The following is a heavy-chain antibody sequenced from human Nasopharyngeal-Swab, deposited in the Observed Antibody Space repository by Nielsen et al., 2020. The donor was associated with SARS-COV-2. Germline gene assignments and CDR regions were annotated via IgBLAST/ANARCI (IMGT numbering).Heavy chain of an antibody. D-gene: IGHD4-23*01. CDR3: TRDIGGKYGY. J-gene: IGHJ4*02. CDR2: INIDGSVT. Sequence: GWSLRLSCAASGYTFSSYWMHWVRQAPGKGLVWVSRINIDGSVTDYADSVKGRFTISRDNARNTLYLQMNSLRGEDTAVYYCTRDIGGKYGYWGQGNLVTVSS. V-gene: IGHV3-74*01. CDR1: GYTFSSYW.